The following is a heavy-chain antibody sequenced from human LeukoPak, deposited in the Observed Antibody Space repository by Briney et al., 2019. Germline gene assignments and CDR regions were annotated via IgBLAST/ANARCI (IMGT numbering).Heavy chain of an antibody. J-gene: IGHJ6*02. Sequence: GGSLRLSCAASGFTFSSCAMSWVRQAPGKGLEWVAVISYDGSNKYYADSVKGRFTISRDNSKNTLYLQMNSLRAEDTAVYYCAKDEKGLRYFDWFRMDVWGQGTTVTVSS. CDR1: GFTFSSCA. V-gene: IGHV3-30*18. CDR3: AKDEKGLRYFDWFRMDV. D-gene: IGHD3-9*01. CDR2: ISYDGSNK.